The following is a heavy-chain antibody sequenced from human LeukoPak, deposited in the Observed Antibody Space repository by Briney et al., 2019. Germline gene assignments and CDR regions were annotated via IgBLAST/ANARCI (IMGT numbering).Heavy chain of an antibody. Sequence: SETLSLTCTVSGHSISSAYYWGWIRPSPGKGLEWIGSIHHSGTTYYNVSLKSRLTISIDTSKNQFSLKMTSATAADTAIYYCARVAQAGISGVVLAPNWFDPWGQGTLVTVSS. J-gene: IGHJ5*02. V-gene: IGHV4-38-2*02. CDR3: ARVAQAGISGVVLAPNWFDP. CDR2: IHHSGTT. D-gene: IGHD3-3*01. CDR1: GHSISSAYY.